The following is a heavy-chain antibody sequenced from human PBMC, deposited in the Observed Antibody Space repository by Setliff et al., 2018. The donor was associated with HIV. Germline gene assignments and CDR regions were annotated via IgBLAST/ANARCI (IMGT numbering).Heavy chain of an antibody. D-gene: IGHD3-22*01. CDR2: MNPNSGNT. Sequence: ASVKVSCKASGYTFSSNDINWVRQATGQGLEWVGWMNPNSGNTGYAQKFQGRVTMTRDTSISTAYMELNNLKFEDTAVYYCARARRDSYDRGRRNHYYIDVWGKGTTVTVSS. CDR1: GYTFSSND. J-gene: IGHJ6*03. CDR3: ARARRDSYDRGRRNHYYIDV. V-gene: IGHV1-8*01.